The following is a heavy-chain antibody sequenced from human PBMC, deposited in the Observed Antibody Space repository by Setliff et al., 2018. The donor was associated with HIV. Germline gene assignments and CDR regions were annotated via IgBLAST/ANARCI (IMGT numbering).Heavy chain of an antibody. CDR3: ARDGTRLLAAMDV. V-gene: IGHV3-48*04. Sequence: GGSLRLSCAASGFTFSSYSMNWVRQAPGKGLEWVSYISSSSNTIFDADSVKGRFTISRDNAQNSLYLQMNNLRVEDTAVYYCARDGTRLLAAMDVWGKGTTVTVSS. CDR1: GFTFSSYS. J-gene: IGHJ6*03. CDR2: ISSSSNTI.